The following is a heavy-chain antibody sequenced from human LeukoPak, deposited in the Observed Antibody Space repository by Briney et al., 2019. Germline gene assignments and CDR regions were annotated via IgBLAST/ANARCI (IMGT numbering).Heavy chain of an antibody. V-gene: IGHV3-48*03. J-gene: IGHJ4*02. CDR3: ARDGPDTAMVYYFDY. CDR2: ISSSGSTI. Sequence: GGSLRLSCAPSGFTFSCYEMNWVRQAPGKGLEWVTDISSSGSTIYYADSVKGRFTISRDNAKNSLYLQMNSLRAEDTAVYYCARDGPDTAMVYYFDYWGQGTLVTASS. CDR1: GFTFSCYE. D-gene: IGHD5-18*01.